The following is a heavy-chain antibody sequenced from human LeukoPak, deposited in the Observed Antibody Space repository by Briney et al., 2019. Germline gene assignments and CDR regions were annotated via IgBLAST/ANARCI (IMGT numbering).Heavy chain of an antibody. CDR1: GFTFSSHG. D-gene: IGHD1-26*01. CDR2: ISTSGDGT. J-gene: IGHJ2*01. V-gene: IGHV3-23*01. Sequence: PGGSLPLSCAASGFTFSSHGMSWVRQTPGKGLEWVSSISTSGDGTVYADSVKGRVTISRDNSKNTLYLQMNSLRAEDTAVYSCAKNLLGSGAYSWYFDLWGRANMVTVSS. CDR3: AKNLLGSGAYSWYFDL.